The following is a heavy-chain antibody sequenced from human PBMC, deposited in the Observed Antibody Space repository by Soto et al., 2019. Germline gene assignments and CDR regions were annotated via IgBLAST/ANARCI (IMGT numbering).Heavy chain of an antibody. CDR2: IYWDDDK. CDR1: GFSLSTSGVG. CDR3: AHIRDGTTADFPPITPIDY. V-gene: IGHV2-5*02. J-gene: IGHJ4*02. Sequence: QITLKESGPTLVKPTQTLTLTCTFSGFSLSTSGVGVGWIRQPPGKALEWLALIYWDDDKRYSPSLKSRLTITKDTSKNQVVLTMTNMDPVDTATYYCAHIRDGTTADFPPITPIDYWGQGTLVTVSS. D-gene: IGHD4-17*01.